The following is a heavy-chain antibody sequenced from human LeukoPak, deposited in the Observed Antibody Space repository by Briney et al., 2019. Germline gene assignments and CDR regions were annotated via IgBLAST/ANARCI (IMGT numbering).Heavy chain of an antibody. CDR1: GYTFTGYY. J-gene: IGHJ6*02. V-gene: IGHV1-2*06. CDR3: VRDVTAGNYYFYSGMHV. CDR2: INPISSGT. D-gene: IGHD6-19*01. Sequence: ASVKVSCKASGYTFTGYYLHWVRQAPGQGLEWMGRINPISSGTNYAQKFQGRATMTRDTSISTAYMELSGLTSDDTAVYYCVRDVTAGNYYFYSGMHVWGQGTTATVSS.